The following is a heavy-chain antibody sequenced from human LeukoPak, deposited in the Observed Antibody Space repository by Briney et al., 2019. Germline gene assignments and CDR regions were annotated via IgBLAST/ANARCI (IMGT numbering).Heavy chain of an antibody. CDR1: GVTFSSYG. D-gene: IGHD1-1*01. J-gene: IGHJ4*02. V-gene: IGHV3-33*01. CDR2: IWYDGSNK. Sequence: PGGALRLSCAASGVTFSSYGMHGVRQAPGKGLEWVAVIWYDGSNKYYADSVKGRFTISRDNSKNTLYLQMNSLRAEDTAVYYCARLESPDYWGRGTLVTVSS. CDR3: ARLESPDY.